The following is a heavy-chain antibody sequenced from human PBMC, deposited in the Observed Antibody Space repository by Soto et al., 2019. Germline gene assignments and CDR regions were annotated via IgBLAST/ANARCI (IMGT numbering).Heavy chain of an antibody. CDR1: GGTFSSYA. V-gene: IGHV1-69*12. Sequence: QVQLVQSGAEVKKPGSSVKVSCKASGGTFSSYAISWVRQALGQGLEWMGGIIPIFGTANYAQKFQGRVTITADESTSTAYMELSSLRSEDTAVYYCARVSRAGGVRGMDVWGQGTTVTVSS. CDR2: IIPIFGTA. CDR3: ARVSRAGGVRGMDV. D-gene: IGHD3-3*01. J-gene: IGHJ6*02.